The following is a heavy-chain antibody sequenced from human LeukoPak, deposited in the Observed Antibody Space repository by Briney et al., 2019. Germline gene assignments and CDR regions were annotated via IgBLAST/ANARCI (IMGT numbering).Heavy chain of an antibody. CDR1: GFSFSSYA. CDR2: IRYDGSNK. J-gene: IGHJ4*02. CDR3: AKDFRGYGGSIDY. V-gene: IGHV3-30*02. D-gene: IGHD5-12*01. Sequence: GGSLRLSCAASGFSFSSYAMHWVRQAPGKGLEWVAFIRYDGSNKYYADSVKGRFTISRDNSKNTLYVQMNSLRAEDTAVYYCAKDFRGYGGSIDYWGQGTLVTVSS.